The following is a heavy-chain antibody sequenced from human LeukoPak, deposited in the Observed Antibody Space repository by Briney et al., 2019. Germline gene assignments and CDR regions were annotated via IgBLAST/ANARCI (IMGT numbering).Heavy chain of an antibody. V-gene: IGHV4-30-2*01. J-gene: IGHJ4*02. CDR1: GGSISSGGYY. D-gene: IGHD6-13*01. CDR2: IYHSGST. Sequence: SETLSLTCTVSGGSISSGGYYWSWIRQPPGKGLEWIGYIYHSGSTYHNPSLKSRVTISVDRSKNQFSLKLSSVTAADTAVYYCARGYTPGGSSSWYDYWGQGTLVTVSS. CDR3: ARGYTPGGSSSWYDY.